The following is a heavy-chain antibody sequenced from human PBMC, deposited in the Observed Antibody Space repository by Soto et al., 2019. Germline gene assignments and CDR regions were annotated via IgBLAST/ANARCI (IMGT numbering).Heavy chain of an antibody. J-gene: IGHJ6*03. D-gene: IGHD2-2*01. V-gene: IGHV1-3*01. CDR3: ARAPYCSSTSCWIGYMDV. Sequence: ASVKVSFKASGYTFTSYAMHWVRQAPGQRLEWMGWINAGNGNTKYSQKFQGRVTITRDTSASTAYMELSSLRSEDTAVYYCARAPYCSSTSCWIGYMDVWGKGTTVTVSS. CDR1: GYTFTSYA. CDR2: INAGNGNT.